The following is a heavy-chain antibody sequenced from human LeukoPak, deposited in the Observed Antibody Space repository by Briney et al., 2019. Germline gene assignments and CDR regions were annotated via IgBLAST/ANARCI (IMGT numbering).Heavy chain of an antibody. Sequence: SETLSLTCTVSGGSISTYYWSWIRQPPGKGLEWIGYIYYSGSTNYNPSLKSRVTISVDTSKNQFSLKLSSVTAADTAVYYCASHSNYYDKGWSDPWGQGTLVIVSS. V-gene: IGHV4-59*08. CDR1: GGSISTYY. CDR2: IYYSGST. CDR3: ASHSNYYDKGWSDP. D-gene: IGHD3-22*01. J-gene: IGHJ5*02.